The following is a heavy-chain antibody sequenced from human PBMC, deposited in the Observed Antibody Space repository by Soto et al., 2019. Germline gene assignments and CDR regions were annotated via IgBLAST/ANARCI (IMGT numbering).Heavy chain of an antibody. CDR1: GGTFSSYA. J-gene: IGHJ4*02. Sequence: QVQLVQSGAEVQTPGSSVKVSCKASGGTFSSYAISWVRQAPGQGLEWMGGIIPIFGTANYAQKFQGRVTITADESTSTAYRELSSLRSEYTALYYCARDLGYSYGDWGQGTLVTVSS. CDR3: ARDLGYSYGD. D-gene: IGHD5-18*01. V-gene: IGHV1-69*01. CDR2: IIPIFGTA.